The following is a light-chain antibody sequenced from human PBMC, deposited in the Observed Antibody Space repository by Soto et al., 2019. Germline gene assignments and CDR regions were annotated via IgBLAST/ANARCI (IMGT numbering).Light chain of an antibody. V-gene: IGKV1-5*01. CDR2: DAS. CDR1: QSISSW. J-gene: IGKJ4*01. CDR3: QQYNSSPLT. Sequence: DIQMTQSPSTLSASVGDRVTITCRASQSISSWLAWYQQKPGKAPKLLIYDASSLESGVPSRFSGSGSGTEFTLTISSPQPDDFATYYCQQYNSSPLTFGGGTKVEIK.